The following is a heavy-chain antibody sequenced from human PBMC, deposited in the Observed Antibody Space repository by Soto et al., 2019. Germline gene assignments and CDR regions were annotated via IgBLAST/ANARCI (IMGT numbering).Heavy chain of an antibody. D-gene: IGHD6-13*01. CDR1: GFTFSSYG. CDR3: AKNQRGSSSYTFDY. Sequence: GGSLRLSCAASGFTFSSYGMHWVRQAPGKGLEWVAVISYDGSNKYYADSVKGRFTISRDNSKNTLYLQMNSLRAEDTAVYYCAKNQRGSSSYTFDYWGQGTLVTVSS. V-gene: IGHV3-30*18. CDR2: ISYDGSNK. J-gene: IGHJ4*02.